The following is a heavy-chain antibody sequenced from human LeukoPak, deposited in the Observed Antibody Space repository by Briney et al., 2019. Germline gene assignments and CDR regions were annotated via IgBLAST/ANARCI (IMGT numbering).Heavy chain of an antibody. J-gene: IGHJ6*02. CDR3: ARERDGYCGGDCYYYYGMDV. V-gene: IGHV3-66*01. CDR2: IHTGGNT. Sequence: GGSLRLSCTASGFAVSSNYINWVRQAPGKELEWVSVIHTGGNTYYAESVEGRFTIARDNSNNTVYIQMNSLRAEHTALYYCARERDGYCGGDCYYYYGMDVWGQGTTVTVSS. CDR1: GFAVSSNY. D-gene: IGHD2-21*02.